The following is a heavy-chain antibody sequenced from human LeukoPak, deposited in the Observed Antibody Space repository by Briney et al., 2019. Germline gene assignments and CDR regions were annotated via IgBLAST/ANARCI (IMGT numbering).Heavy chain of an antibody. J-gene: IGHJ6*02. V-gene: IGHV3-30*03. CDR2: ILYDGSNK. CDR1: GFTLSSYG. CDR3: ASRGSSWSYYYYYGMDV. D-gene: IGHD6-13*01. Sequence: GGSLRLSCAASGFTLSSYGMHWVRQAPGKGLEWVAFILYDGSNKYYADSVKGRFTISRDNAKNSLNLPMNSLRAEDTAVYYCASRGSSWSYYYYYGMDVWGQGTTVSVSS.